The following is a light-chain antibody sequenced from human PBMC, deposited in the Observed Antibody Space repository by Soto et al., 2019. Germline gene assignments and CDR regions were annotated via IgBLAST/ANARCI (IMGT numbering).Light chain of an antibody. Sequence: DIQMTQSPSSLSASVGDRVTITCRASRGISNYLAWFQQKPGKAPESLIYAASSLQSGVPSKFSGSGSGTDFTLTISSLQPEDFATYYCQQYNSYPFTFCGGTKVEMK. CDR1: RGISNY. CDR3: QQYNSYPFT. J-gene: IGKJ4*01. CDR2: AAS. V-gene: IGKV1-16*02.